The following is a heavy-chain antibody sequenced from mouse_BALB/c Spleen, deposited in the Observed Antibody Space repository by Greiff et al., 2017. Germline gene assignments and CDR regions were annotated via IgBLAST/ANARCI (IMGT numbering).Heavy chain of an antibody. CDR2: ISDGGSYT. CDR3: ARDTYGNYVSY. J-gene: IGHJ3*01. V-gene: IGHV5-4*02. CDR1: GFTFSDYY. Sequence: EVMLVESGGGLVKPGGSLKLSCAASGFTFSDYYMYWVRQTPEKRLEWVATISDGGSYTYYPDSVKGRFTISRDNAKNNLYLQMSSLKSEDTAMYYCARDTYGNYVSYWGQGTLVTVSA. D-gene: IGHD2-1*01.